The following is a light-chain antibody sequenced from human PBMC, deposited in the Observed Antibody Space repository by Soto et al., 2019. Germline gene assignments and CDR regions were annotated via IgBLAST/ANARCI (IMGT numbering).Light chain of an antibody. CDR2: SNN. V-gene: IGLV1-44*01. CDR1: SSNIGSNT. J-gene: IGLJ2*01. Sequence: QSVLTQPPSASGTPGQRVTISCSGSSSNIGSNTVHWYQPLPGTAPKLLIYSNNQRPSGVPDRFSGSKSGTSASLAISGLQSEDEADYYCATWDDSLNGYVVFGGGTKITVL. CDR3: ATWDDSLNGYVV.